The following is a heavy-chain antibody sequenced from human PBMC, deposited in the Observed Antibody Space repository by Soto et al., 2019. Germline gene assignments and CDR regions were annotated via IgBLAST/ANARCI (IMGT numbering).Heavy chain of an antibody. Sequence: SETLSLTCTVSGGSISSSSYYWGWIRQPPGKGLEWIGSIYYSGSTYYNPFLKSRVTISVDTSKNQFSLKLSSVTAADTAVYYCARHGKYCTNGVCYWFDPWGQGTLVTVSS. CDR2: IYYSGST. J-gene: IGHJ5*02. CDR1: GGSISSSSYY. V-gene: IGHV4-39*01. D-gene: IGHD2-8*01. CDR3: ARHGKYCTNGVCYWFDP.